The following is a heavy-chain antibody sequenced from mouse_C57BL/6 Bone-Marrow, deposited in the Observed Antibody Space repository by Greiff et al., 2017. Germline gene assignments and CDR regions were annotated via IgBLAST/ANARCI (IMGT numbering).Heavy chain of an antibody. CDR2: IDPENGDT. Sequence: EVKLQESGAELVRPGASVKLSCTASGFNIKDDYMHWVKQRPEQGLEWIGWIDPENGDTEYASKFQGKATITADTSSNTAYLQLSSLTSEDTAVYYCTIALSTWFAYWGQGTLVTVSA. V-gene: IGHV14-4*01. D-gene: IGHD1-1*01. CDR1: GFNIKDDY. CDR3: TIALSTWFAY. J-gene: IGHJ3*01.